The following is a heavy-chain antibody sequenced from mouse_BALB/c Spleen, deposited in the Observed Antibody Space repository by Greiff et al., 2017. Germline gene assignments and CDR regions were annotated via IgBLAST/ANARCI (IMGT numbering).Heavy chain of an antibody. J-gene: IGHJ4*01. D-gene: IGHD1-1*01. Sequence: QVHVKQSGPGLVAPSQSLSITCTVSGFSLTGDGLNWVRQPPGKGLEWLGMIWGDGSTDYNSALKSRLSISKDNSKSQVFLKMNSLQTDDTARYYCARARDYYGSMDYWGQGTSVTVSS. V-gene: IGHV2-6-7*01. CDR2: IWGDGST. CDR1: GFSLTGDG. CDR3: ARARDYYGSMDY.